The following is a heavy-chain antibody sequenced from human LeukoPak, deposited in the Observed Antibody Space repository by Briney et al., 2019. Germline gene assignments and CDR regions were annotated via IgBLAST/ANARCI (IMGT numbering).Heavy chain of an antibody. D-gene: IGHD3-9*01. CDR3: ARHNGFDRGYYYYMDV. V-gene: IGHV4-4*07. CDR2: VYTSGIT. Sequence: SETLSLTCTVSGGFINSYYWSWIRQPAGKGLEWIGRVYTSGITNCNPSLKSRITMSVDTSKNQFSLKLTSVTAADTAVYYCARHNGFDRGYYYYMDVWGKGTTVTVSS. J-gene: IGHJ6*03. CDR1: GGFINSYY.